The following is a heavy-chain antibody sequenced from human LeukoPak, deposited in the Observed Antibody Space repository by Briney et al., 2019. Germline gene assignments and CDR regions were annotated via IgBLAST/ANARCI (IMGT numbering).Heavy chain of an antibody. CDR2: IYYSGST. V-gene: IGHV4-59*12. CDR3: ARIQLWSTTWFDP. Sequence: PSETLSLTCTVSGGSISSYYWSWIRQPPGKGLEWIGYIYYSGSTNYNPSLKSRVTISVDTSKNQFSLKLSSVTAADTAVYYCARIQLWSTTWFDPWGQGTLVTVSS. CDR1: GGSISSYY. D-gene: IGHD5-18*01. J-gene: IGHJ5*02.